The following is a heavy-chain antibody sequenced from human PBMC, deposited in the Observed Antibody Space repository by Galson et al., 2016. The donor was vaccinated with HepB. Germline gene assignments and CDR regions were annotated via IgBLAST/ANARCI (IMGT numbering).Heavy chain of an antibody. D-gene: IGHD2/OR15-2a*01. V-gene: IGHV4-61*01. CDR3: AKDEGFYHVMAF. Sequence: ETLSLTCTVSGGSVSSASHYWSWVRQPTGKGLEWIGYISDSESTNYNPSLKGRVTISLDRSKNQFSLRLNSVIAADTAVYYCAKDEGFYHVMAFWGQRTTVTVSS. CDR2: ISDSEST. J-gene: IGHJ6*02. CDR1: GGSVSSASHY.